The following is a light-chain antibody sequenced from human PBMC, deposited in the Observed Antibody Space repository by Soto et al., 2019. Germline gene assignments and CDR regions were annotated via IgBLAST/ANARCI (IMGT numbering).Light chain of an antibody. J-gene: IGKJ5*01. CDR3: QQYNNGPPDT. CDR2: STS. Sequence: EIVMTQSPATLSVSPGERATLSCRASQSVSSNLAWYQQKPGQAPRLLIYSTSTRAPDIPVRFSASGSGTEFTLTISSLQSEDSGVYFCQQYNNGPPDTFGQGTRLEIK. CDR1: QSVSSN. V-gene: IGKV3-15*01.